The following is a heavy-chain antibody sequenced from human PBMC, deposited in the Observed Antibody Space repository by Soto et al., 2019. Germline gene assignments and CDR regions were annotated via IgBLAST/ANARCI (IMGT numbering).Heavy chain of an antibody. CDR2: IYSGGST. J-gene: IGHJ4*02. CDR3: ARVGIQLWYYFDY. Sequence: PGGSLRLSCAASGFTVSSNYMSWVRQAPGKGLEWVSVIYSGGSTYYADSVKGRFTISRHNSKNTLYLQMNSLRAEDTAVYYCARVGIQLWYYFDYWGQGTLVTVSS. D-gene: IGHD5-18*01. CDR1: GFTVSSNY. V-gene: IGHV3-53*04.